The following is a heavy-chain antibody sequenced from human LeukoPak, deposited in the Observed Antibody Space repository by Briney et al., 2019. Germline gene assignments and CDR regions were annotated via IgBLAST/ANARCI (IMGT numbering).Heavy chain of an antibody. J-gene: IGHJ6*02. Sequence: SETLSLTCTVSGGSVSSGSYDWSWIRQPPGKGLEWIGYIYYSGSTNYNPSLKSRVTISVDTSKNQFSLKLSSVTAADTAVYYCARDRGYCSSTSCSYYGMDVWGQGTTVTVSS. CDR3: ARDRGYCSSTSCSYYGMDV. V-gene: IGHV4-61*01. D-gene: IGHD2-2*01. CDR1: GGSVSSGSYD. CDR2: IYYSGST.